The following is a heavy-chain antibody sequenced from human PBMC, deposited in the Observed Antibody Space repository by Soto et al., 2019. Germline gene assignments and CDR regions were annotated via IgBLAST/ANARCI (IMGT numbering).Heavy chain of an antibody. CDR1: GFTFSNHA. CDR3: AKDKTRGWSSYYYYYGMDV. Sequence: GESLKISCAASGFTFSNHAMSWVRQAPGKGLEWVSAISGSGDKTSYADSVKGRFTISRDNSQNTLYLQMKSLIAEDTAVYFCAKDKTRGWSSYYYYYGMDVWGQGTTVTVSS. CDR2: ISGSGDKT. D-gene: IGHD6-19*01. J-gene: IGHJ6*02. V-gene: IGHV3-23*01.